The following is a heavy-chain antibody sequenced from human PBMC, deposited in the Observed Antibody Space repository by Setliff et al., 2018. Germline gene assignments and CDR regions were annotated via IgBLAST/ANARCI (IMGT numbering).Heavy chain of an antibody. CDR3: ARLVMRGTIDFLDN. V-gene: IGHV3-74*01. J-gene: IGHJ4*02. Sequence: GGSLRLSCAVSGFTFSNHWMHWVRQTPGKGLVWVSRIYSDGNTTNYADSVKGRFTIARDNAKNSVYLEMNSLRAEATAVYYCARLVMRGTIDFLDNWGQGTLVTVSS. CDR2: IYSDGNTT. CDR1: GFTFSNHW. D-gene: IGHD1-7*01.